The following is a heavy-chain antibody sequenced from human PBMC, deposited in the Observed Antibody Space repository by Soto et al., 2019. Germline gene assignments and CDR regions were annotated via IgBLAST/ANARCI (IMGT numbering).Heavy chain of an antibody. CDR1: GGSISTGVWY. Sequence: QVQLQESGPGLVKPSQTLSLTCSVSGGSISTGVWYWSWVREHPGKGLEWIGDIYYRGTTSYNPSLGSRVTISRETSKNQVSWKVNSVTAADTAVYYCARVSAGGTRWFDSWGQGIRVTVSS. CDR2: IYYRGTT. J-gene: IGHJ5*01. V-gene: IGHV4-31*03. CDR3: ARVSAGGTRWFDS. D-gene: IGHD6-13*01.